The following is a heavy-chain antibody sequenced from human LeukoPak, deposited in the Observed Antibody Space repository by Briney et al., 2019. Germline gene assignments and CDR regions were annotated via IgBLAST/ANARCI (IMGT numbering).Heavy chain of an antibody. Sequence: ASVKVSCKASGGTFSSYAISWVRQAPGQGLEWMGWINPNSGGTNYARKFQGRVTMTRDTSISTAYMELSRLRSDDTAVYYCARYYGSGSYYNGWGQGTLVTVSS. CDR2: INPNSGGT. CDR3: ARYYGSGSYYNG. CDR1: GGTFSSYA. D-gene: IGHD3-10*01. J-gene: IGHJ4*02. V-gene: IGHV1-2*02.